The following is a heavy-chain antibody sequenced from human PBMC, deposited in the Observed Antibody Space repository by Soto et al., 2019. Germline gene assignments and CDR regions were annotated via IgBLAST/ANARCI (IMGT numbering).Heavy chain of an antibody. J-gene: IGHJ6*03. CDR2: IYYSGST. D-gene: IGHD2-2*01. CDR3: ARLVVPAANFYYYYYMDV. Sequence: QVQLQESGPGLVKPSETLSLTCTVSGGSISSYYWSWIRQPPGKGLEWIGYIYYSGSTNYNPSLKSRVTISVDPSKNQFSLKLSSVTAADTAVYYCARLVVPAANFYYYYYMDVWGKGTTVTVSS. V-gene: IGHV4-59*01. CDR1: GGSISSYY.